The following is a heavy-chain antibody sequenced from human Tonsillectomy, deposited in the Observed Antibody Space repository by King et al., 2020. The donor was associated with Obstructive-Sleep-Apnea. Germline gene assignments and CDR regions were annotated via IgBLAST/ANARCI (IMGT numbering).Heavy chain of an antibody. J-gene: IGHJ4*01. V-gene: IGHV3-21*06. CDR2: ISKSSTYV. D-gene: IGHD6-19*01. CDR1: GFSFNTYS. CDR3: ARARTGGWYGLVEY. Sequence: VQLVESGGGLVKPGGSLRLSCAASGFSFNTYSMTWVRQAPSKGLEWVSSISKSSTYVFYGDSLKGRFTTSMDNAKNSLYLQMNSLRAGDTAVYYCARARTGGWYGLVEYWGRGTLVTVS.